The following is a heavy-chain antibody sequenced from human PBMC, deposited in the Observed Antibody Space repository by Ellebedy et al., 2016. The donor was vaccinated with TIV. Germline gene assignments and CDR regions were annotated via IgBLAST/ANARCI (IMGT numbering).Heavy chain of an antibody. Sequence: PGGSLRLSCAASGFTFSDYYMSWIRQAPGKGLEWVSYISSSSSYTNYAASVKGRFTISRDNAKNSLYLQMNSLRAEDTAVYYCARAHSGWLFDYWGQGTLVTVSS. CDR1: GFTFSDYY. CDR2: ISSSSSYT. J-gene: IGHJ4*02. CDR3: ARAHSGWLFDY. D-gene: IGHD6-19*01. V-gene: IGHV3-11*06.